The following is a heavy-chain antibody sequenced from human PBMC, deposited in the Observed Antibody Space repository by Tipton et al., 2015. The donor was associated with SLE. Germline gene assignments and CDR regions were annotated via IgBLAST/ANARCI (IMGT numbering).Heavy chain of an antibody. V-gene: IGHV4-59*08. J-gene: IGHJ6*02. D-gene: IGHD4-11*01. CDR1: GGSISSHY. CDR3: ARGFHSNYYYYYGMDV. CDR2: IYYSGST. Sequence: TLSLTCTVSGGSISSHYWSWIRQPPGKGLEWIGSIYYSGSTYYNPSLKSRVTISVDTSKNQFSLKLSSVTAADTAVYYCARGFHSNYYYYYGMDVWGQGTTVTVSS.